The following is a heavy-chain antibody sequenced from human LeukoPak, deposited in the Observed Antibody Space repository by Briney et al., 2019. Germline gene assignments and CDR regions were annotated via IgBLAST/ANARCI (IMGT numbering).Heavy chain of an antibody. CDR3: ARSGEKGYYGSGSQYYYYMDV. D-gene: IGHD3-10*01. Sequence: SVKVSCKASGYTFTGYYMHWVRQAPGQGLEWMGRIIPIFGTANYAQKFQGRVTITTDESTSTAYMELSSLRSEDTAVYYCARSGEKGYYGSGSQYYYYMDVWGKGTTVTVSS. CDR1: GYTFTGYY. V-gene: IGHV1-69*05. J-gene: IGHJ6*03. CDR2: IIPIFGTA.